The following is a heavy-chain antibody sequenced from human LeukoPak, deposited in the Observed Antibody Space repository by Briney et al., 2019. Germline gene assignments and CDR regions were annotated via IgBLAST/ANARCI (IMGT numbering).Heavy chain of an antibody. Sequence: VASVTVSCKASGYTFTSYGISWVRQAPGQGLEWMGWISAYNGNTNYAQKLQGRVTMTTDTSTSTAYMELRSLRSDDTAVYYCARAADDSSGYYPRYYFDYWGQGTLVTVSS. D-gene: IGHD3-22*01. CDR3: ARAADDSSGYYPRYYFDY. V-gene: IGHV1-18*01. J-gene: IGHJ4*02. CDR2: ISAYNGNT. CDR1: GYTFTSYG.